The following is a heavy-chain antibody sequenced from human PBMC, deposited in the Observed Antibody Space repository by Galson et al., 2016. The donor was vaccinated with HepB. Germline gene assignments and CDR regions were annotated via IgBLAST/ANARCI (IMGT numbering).Heavy chain of an antibody. V-gene: IGHV3-23*01. CDR3: AKQPLTYYDFWCGSLPTW. CDR1: GFTFSSYA. CDR2: INGSGGST. J-gene: IGHJ4*02. Sequence: SLRLSCAASGFTFSSYAMRWVRQAPGKGLEWVSAINGSGGSTYYAASVKGRFTTSRDNSKNTPYLQMNSLRAEDTAVYYCAKQPLTYYDFWCGSLPTWWGQGTLVTVSS. D-gene: IGHD3-3*01.